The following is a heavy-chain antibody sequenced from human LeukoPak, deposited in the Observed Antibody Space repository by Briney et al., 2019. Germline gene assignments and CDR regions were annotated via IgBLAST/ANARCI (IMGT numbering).Heavy chain of an antibody. J-gene: IGHJ4*02. Sequence: PSETLSLTCTVSGGSISSGSYYWSWIRQPAGKGREWIGRIYTSGSTNYNPALKSRVTISVNTSKNQSSLKLSSVTAADTAVYYCARVGYYGVARIFDYWGQGTLVTVSS. D-gene: IGHD3-10*01. CDR2: IYTSGST. CDR1: GGSISSGSYY. CDR3: ARVGYYGVARIFDY. V-gene: IGHV4-61*02.